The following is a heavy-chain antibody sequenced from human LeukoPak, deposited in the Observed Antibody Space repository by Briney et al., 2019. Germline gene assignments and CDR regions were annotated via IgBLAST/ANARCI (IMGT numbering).Heavy chain of an antibody. CDR3: AKDQGSGWTGYYYYGMDV. V-gene: IGHV3-23*01. CDR2: VSGNGGST. CDR1: GFTLSTYS. J-gene: IGHJ6*02. D-gene: IGHD6-19*01. Sequence: GRSLRLSCAASGFTLSTYSITCVPRARGPGLKGGTSVSGNGGSTYYVDSVKGRFTISRDNSKNTLYVQMNSLRAEDTAVYYCAKDQGSGWTGYYYYGMDVWGQGTTVTVSS.